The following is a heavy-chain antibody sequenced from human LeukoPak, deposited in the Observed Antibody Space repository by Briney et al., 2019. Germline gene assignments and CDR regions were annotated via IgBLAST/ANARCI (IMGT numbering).Heavy chain of an antibody. J-gene: IGHJ4*02. CDR3: TTSYGGFFDY. V-gene: IGHV3-15*01. D-gene: IGHD4-23*01. CDR1: GFTFSNAW. Sequence: KAGGSLRLSCAASGFTFSNAWMNWVRQAPGKGLEWVGRIKSKTGGGTTDYAAPVKGRFTISRDDSKNTLYLQMNSLKTEDTAVYYCTTSYGGFFDYWGQGTLVTASS. CDR2: IKSKTGGGTT.